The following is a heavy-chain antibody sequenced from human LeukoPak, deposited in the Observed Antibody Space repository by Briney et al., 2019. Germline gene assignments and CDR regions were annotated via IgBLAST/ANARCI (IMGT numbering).Heavy chain of an antibody. Sequence: PSGTLSLTCTVSGGSINNYYWSWIRQPPGKGLEWIGYIYYNGNTNYNPSLKSRVTISVDTSKNQFSLNLSSVTAADTAMYYCTRQGSYFNYWGQGTLVTVSS. CDR1: GGSINNYY. J-gene: IGHJ4*02. CDR2: IYYNGNT. D-gene: IGHD3-10*01. CDR3: TRQGSYFNY. V-gene: IGHV4-59*08.